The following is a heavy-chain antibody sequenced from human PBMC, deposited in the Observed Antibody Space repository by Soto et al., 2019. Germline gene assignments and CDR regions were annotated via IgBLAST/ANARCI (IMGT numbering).Heavy chain of an antibody. J-gene: IGHJ6*02. V-gene: IGHV4-31*03. Sequence: SETLSLTCTVSGGSISSGGYYWSWIRRHPGKGLEWIGYIYYSGSTYYNPSLKSRVTISVDTSKNQFSLKLSSVTAADTAVYYCARSVNSSGYFYYYYYYGMDVWGQGTTVTVSS. CDR3: ARSVNSSGYFYYYYYYGMDV. CDR1: GGSISSGGYY. CDR2: IYYSGST. D-gene: IGHD3-22*01.